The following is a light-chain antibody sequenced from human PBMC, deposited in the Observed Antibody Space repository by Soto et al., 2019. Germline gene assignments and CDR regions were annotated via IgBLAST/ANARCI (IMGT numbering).Light chain of an antibody. Sequence: QPVLTQPPSASGTPGQRVTISCSGSSSNIGSNFVYWYLQLPGTAPKLLIYRSNQRPSGVPDRFSGSKSGTSASLAISGLRSEDEADYYCAAWDDSLSAYVFGAGTKLTVL. CDR3: AAWDDSLSAYV. V-gene: IGLV1-47*01. CDR1: SSNIGSNF. J-gene: IGLJ1*01. CDR2: RSN.